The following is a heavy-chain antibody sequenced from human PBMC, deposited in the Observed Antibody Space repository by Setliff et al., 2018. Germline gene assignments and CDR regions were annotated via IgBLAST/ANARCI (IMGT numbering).Heavy chain of an antibody. J-gene: IGHJ4*02. V-gene: IGHV4-38-2*01. Sequence: PSETLSLTCAVSGYSISSGYYWGWIRQPPGKGLEWIGSIYHSGSTYYNPSLKSRVTISVDTSKNQFSLKLSSVTAADTAVYYCASVRDLELFDYWGQGTLVTVS. CDR1: GYSISSGYY. D-gene: IGHD1-7*01. CDR3: ASVRDLELFDY. CDR2: IYHSGST.